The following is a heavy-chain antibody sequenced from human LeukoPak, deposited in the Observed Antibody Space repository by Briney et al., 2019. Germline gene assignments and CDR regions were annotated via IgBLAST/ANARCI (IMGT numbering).Heavy chain of an antibody. CDR3: ARNFYDYVWGTADPRNWFDP. J-gene: IGHJ5*02. D-gene: IGHD3-16*01. CDR1: GYTFTGYY. Sequence: ASVKVSCKASGYTFTGYYMHWVRQAPGQGLEWMGWINPNSGGTNYAQKFQGRVTMTRDTSISTAYMELSRLRSDDTAVYYCARNFYDYVWGTADPRNWFDPWGQGTLVTVSS. V-gene: IGHV1-2*02. CDR2: INPNSGGT.